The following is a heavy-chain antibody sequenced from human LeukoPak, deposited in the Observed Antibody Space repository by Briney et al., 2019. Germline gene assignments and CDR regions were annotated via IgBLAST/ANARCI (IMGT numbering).Heavy chain of an antibody. V-gene: IGHV3-53*01. Sequence: GGSLRLSCAASGFTFSNNRMSWVSQAPGKGLEWVSVIYSDGTAYYADSVKGRFTISRDNSKSTLYLQMNSLRADDTAVYYCVRDLTWGQGTLVTVSS. CDR2: IYSDGTA. J-gene: IGHJ5*02. CDR3: VRDLT. CDR1: GFTFSNNR.